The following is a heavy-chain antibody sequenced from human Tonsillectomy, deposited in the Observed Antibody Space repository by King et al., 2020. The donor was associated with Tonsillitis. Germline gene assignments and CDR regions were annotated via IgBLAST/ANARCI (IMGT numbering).Heavy chain of an antibody. CDR3: ARPFVDTAMAYPGSFDI. V-gene: IGHV3-30-3*01. Sequence: VQLVESGGGVVQPGRSLRLSCAASGFTFSSYAMHWVRQAPGKGLEWVAVISYDGSNKYQADSVKGRLTISRCNSKNTLYMQMTSLRAEETAVYYCARPFVDTAMAYPGSFDIWGQGTMVTVSS. CDR2: ISYDGSNK. CDR1: GFTFSSYA. J-gene: IGHJ3*02. D-gene: IGHD5-18*01.